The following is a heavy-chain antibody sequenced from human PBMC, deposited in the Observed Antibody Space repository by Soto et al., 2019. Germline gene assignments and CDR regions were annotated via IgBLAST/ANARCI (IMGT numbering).Heavy chain of an antibody. CDR2: IYYSGST. D-gene: IGHD3-10*02. CDR3: ARLVPDTYYYYYGMDV. CDR1: GGSISSYY. V-gene: IGHV4-59*08. Sequence: SETLSLTCTVSGGSISSYYWSWIRQPPGKGLEWIGYIYYSGSTNYNPSLKSRVTISVDTSKNQFSLKLSSVTAADTAVYYCARLVPDTYYYYYGMDVWGQGTTVTVSS. J-gene: IGHJ6*02.